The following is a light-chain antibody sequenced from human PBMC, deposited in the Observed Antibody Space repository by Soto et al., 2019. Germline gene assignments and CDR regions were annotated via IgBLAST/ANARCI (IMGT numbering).Light chain of an antibody. CDR3: QQYGSLPFT. CDR2: GAS. J-gene: IGKJ3*01. V-gene: IGKV3-20*01. CDR1: QSVSSSY. Sequence: ESVLTQSPGPLSTSPGERATLSCRASQSVSSSYSAWYQQKPGQAPRLLIYGASRRATGIPDRFSGSGSRTDFTLTISRLEPEDFAVYYCQQYGSLPFTCGPGTKVDIK.